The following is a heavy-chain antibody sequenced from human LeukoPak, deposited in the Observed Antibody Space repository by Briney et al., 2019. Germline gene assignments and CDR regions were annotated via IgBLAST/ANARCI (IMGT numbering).Heavy chain of an antibody. V-gene: IGHV4-31*11. CDR2: IYYSGSA. CDR1: GGSISSADFY. J-gene: IGHJ4*02. Sequence: TLSLTCAVSGGSISSADFYWSWIRQHPGKGLERIGFIYYSGSAYYNPSLKSRVPISVDTSKNQFSLTLNSVTAADTAVYYCARGSDYFDYWGQGTLVTVSS. CDR3: ARGSDYFDY.